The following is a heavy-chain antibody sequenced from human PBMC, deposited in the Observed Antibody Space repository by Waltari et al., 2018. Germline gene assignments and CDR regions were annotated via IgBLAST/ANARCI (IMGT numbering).Heavy chain of an antibody. CDR3: TRDWQYYDGSDPEGY. J-gene: IGHJ4*02. D-gene: IGHD3-22*01. CDR2: IYSGGST. CDR1: GCSVGRTS. V-gene: IGHV3-66*01. Sequence: EEQVVESGGGVVQHGGSLRVSCEASGCSVGRTSMTWGRQSPGKGLEWVSGIYSGGSTYYADSVRGRFTISRDTSKNTLYLQMNSLRAEDTAVYYCTRDWQYYDGSDPEGYWGQGTLVTVSS.